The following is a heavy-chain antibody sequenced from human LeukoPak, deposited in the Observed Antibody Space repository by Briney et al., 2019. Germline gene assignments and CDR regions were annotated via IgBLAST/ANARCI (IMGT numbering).Heavy chain of an antibody. CDR2: ISGSGAST. CDR1: GFTFSSYG. CDR3: AKEGLRYDNSGYYYVGFYFDY. J-gene: IGHJ4*02. V-gene: IGHV3-23*01. Sequence: GGSLRLSCAASGFTFSSYGLNWVRQAPGKGLEWVSGISGSGASTYYADSVKGRFSISRDNSKHTLYLQMTSLRAEDTAVYYCAKEGLRYDNSGYYYVGFYFDYWGQGTLVSASS. D-gene: IGHD3-22*01.